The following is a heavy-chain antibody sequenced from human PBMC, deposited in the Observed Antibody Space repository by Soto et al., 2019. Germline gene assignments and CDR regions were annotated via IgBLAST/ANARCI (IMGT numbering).Heavy chain of an antibody. D-gene: IGHD2-8*01. J-gene: IGHJ4*02. CDR1: GYSLSSYW. Sequence: GASLKISCKGSGYSLSSYWIGWVRQLLGKSLEWVGIIYPGDSDNKYSPSFRGQVTMSVDKSIGTVYLQWNSLKASATAMYFCATFSSFESHGAFDYSGQGTLVTVSS. CDR3: ATFSSFESHGAFDY. CDR2: IYPGDSDN. V-gene: IGHV5-51*01.